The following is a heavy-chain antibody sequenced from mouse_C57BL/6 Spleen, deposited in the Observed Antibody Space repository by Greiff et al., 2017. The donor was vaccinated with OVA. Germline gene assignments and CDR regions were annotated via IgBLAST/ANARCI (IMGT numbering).Heavy chain of an antibody. CDR3: VRQYGNHFDY. D-gene: IGHD2-1*01. J-gene: IGHJ2*01. CDR1: GFNTTDYY. Sequence: EVQLQQSGAELVKPGASVKLSCTASGFNTTDYYMHWVKQRTEQGLEWIGRIDPEDGEPKYAPKFQGKATITADTSSNTAYLQSSRLTYEDTAVYYCVRQYGNHFDYWGQGTTLTVSA. CDR2: IDPEDGEP. V-gene: IGHV14-2*01.